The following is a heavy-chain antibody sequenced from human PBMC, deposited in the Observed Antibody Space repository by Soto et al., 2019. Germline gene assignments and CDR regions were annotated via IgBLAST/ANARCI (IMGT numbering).Heavy chain of an antibody. V-gene: IGHV4-59*01. CDR3: ARLHHYDFLFDP. CDR2: IYYSGST. D-gene: IGHD3-3*01. CDR1: GGSISRYY. J-gene: IGHJ5*02. Sequence: PWETLSLTCPVSGGSISRYYWSWIRQPPGKGLEWIGYIYYSGSTNYNPSLKGRVTISVDTSKNQFSLKLSSVTAADTAVYYCARLHHYDFLFDPWGQGTLVTVSS.